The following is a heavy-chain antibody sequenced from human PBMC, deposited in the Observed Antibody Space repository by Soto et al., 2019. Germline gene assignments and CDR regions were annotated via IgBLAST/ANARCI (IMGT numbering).Heavy chain of an antibody. Sequence: SETLSLACAVSGGSIITSNWWSWVRQPPGKGLEWIGEVYHTGSTNYNPSLKTRVTISVDKSKNQFSLKLNSVTAADTAVYYCARDYPIRFDPWGQGTLVTVSS. V-gene: IGHV4-4*02. CDR3: ARDYPIRFDP. CDR2: VYHTGST. J-gene: IGHJ5*02. CDR1: GGSIITSNW.